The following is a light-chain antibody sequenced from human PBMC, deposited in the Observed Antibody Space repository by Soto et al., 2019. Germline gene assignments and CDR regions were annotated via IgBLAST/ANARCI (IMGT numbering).Light chain of an antibody. V-gene: IGLV2-14*01. CDR1: SSDVGGYNY. CDR2: EVT. CDR3: ISYTSDTSPYL. Sequence: QSVLTQPASVSGSPGQSITISCTGTSSDVGGYNYVSWYQHHPGKAPKLIIYEVTNRPSGVSNRFSGSKSGNTASLTISGLQAEDEADYNCISYTSDTSPYLFGTGTKVTV. J-gene: IGLJ1*01.